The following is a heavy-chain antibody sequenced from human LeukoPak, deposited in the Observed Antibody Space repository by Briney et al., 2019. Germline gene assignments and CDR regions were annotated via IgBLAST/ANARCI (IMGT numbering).Heavy chain of an antibody. D-gene: IGHD3-3*01. V-gene: IGHV1-69*04. CDR2: IIPILGIA. CDR1: GGTFSSYA. CDR3: ARDLSVLRFLEWLYYGMDV. Sequence: SVKVSCKASGGTFSSYAISWVRQAPGQGLEWMGRIIPILGIANYAQKFQGRVTITADKSTSTAYMELSSLRSEDTAVYYCARDLSVLRFLEWLYYGMDVWGQGTTVTVSS. J-gene: IGHJ6*02.